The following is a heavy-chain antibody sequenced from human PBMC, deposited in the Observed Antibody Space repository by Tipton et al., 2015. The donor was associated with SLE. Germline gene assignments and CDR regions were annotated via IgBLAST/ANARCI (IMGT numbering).Heavy chain of an antibody. CDR3: ARHRETIPTVTGAGAFDI. Sequence: TLSLTCTVSGGSISSSSYYWSWIRQSPGKGLEWIGYIYYSGSTNYNPSLKSRVTISIDTSKNQFSLKLSSVTAADTAVYYCARHRETIPTVTGAGAFDIWGQGTMVTVSS. CDR1: GGSISSSSYY. V-gene: IGHV4-61*01. CDR2: IYYSGST. J-gene: IGHJ3*02. D-gene: IGHD5-12*01.